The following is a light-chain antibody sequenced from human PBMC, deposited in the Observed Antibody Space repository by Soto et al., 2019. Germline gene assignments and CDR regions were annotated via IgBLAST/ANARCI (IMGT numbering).Light chain of an antibody. CDR1: QSIGSY. CDR3: QQYGSSGT. V-gene: IGKV3-20*01. J-gene: IGKJ1*01. Sequence: EVVLTQSPDTLSLPPGERATLSCRASQSIGSYLAWYQQKPGQAPRLLIYGASNRATGIPDRFSGSGSGTDFTLTISRLEPEDFAVYYCQQYGSSGTFGQGTKVDIK. CDR2: GAS.